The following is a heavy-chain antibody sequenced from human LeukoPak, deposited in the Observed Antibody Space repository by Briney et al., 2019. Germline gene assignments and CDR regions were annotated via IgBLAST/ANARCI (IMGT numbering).Heavy chain of an antibody. D-gene: IGHD6-13*01. CDR3: ARGAAAGRYDYYYMDV. CDR1: GFTFSSYA. Sequence: GGSLRLSCAASGFTFSSYAMSWVRQAPGKGLEWVSAISGSGGSTYYADSVKGRFTISRDNAKNSLYLQMNSLRGEDTAVYYCARGAAAGRYDYYYMDVWGKGTTVTVSS. J-gene: IGHJ6*03. CDR2: ISGSGGST. V-gene: IGHV3-23*01.